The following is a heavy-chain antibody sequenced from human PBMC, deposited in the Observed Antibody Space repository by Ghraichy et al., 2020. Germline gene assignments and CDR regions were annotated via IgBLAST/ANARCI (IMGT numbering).Heavy chain of an antibody. D-gene: IGHD3-22*01. CDR3: ARAGYYDSSGPRGPGNY. V-gene: IGHV1-69*04. CDR1: GGTFSSYA. J-gene: IGHJ4*02. CDR2: IIPILGIA. Sequence: SVKVSCKASGGTFSSYAISWVRQAPGQGLEWMGRIIPILGIANYAQKFQGRVTITADKSTSTAYMELSSLRSEDTAVYYCARAGYYDSSGPRGPGNYWGQGTLVTVSS.